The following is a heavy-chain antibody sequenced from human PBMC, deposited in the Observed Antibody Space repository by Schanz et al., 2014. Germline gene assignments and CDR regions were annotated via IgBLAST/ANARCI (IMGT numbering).Heavy chain of an antibody. J-gene: IGHJ4*02. Sequence: EVQLVESGGGLVQPGGSLRLSCATSGFIFRSFGIHWVRQAPGKGLEWVSSFNDGGVNKYYADSVKGRFTISSDNSKSTLYLQMSSLRAEDTAVYYCAKDISDTSGKDDYRGQGTLVTVSS. D-gene: IGHD3-22*01. CDR2: FNDGGVNK. V-gene: IGHV3-23*04. CDR3: AKDISDTSGKDDY. CDR1: GFIFRSFG.